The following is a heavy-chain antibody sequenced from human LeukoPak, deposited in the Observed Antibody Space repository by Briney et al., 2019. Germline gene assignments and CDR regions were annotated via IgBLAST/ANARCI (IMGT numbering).Heavy chain of an antibody. CDR3: ARLLDGRDGYNFDY. CDR1: GYSFSSLW. J-gene: IGHJ4*02. Sequence: GESLKISCKDSGYSFSSLWIGWVRQMPGKGLEWMGIIYPADSDTRYSPSFQGQVTFSADKSISTAYLQWSSLKASDTAMYYCARLLDGRDGYNFDYWGQGTLVTVSS. CDR2: IYPADSDT. V-gene: IGHV5-51*01. D-gene: IGHD5-24*01.